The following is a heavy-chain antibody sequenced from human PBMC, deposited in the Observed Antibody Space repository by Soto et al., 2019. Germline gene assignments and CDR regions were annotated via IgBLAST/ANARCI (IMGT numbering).Heavy chain of an antibody. J-gene: IGHJ4*02. CDR2: IIPILGIA. CDR1: GGPFSSYT. V-gene: IGHV1-69*08. Sequence: QVQLVQSGAEVKKPGSSVKVSCKASGGPFSSYTISWVRQAPGQGLEWMGRIIPILGIANYAQKFQARVTITADTSTSPASVEGSSLRSEDTAVYYCAREGYSGYEWGPIDYWGQGTLVTVSS. D-gene: IGHD5-12*01. CDR3: AREGYSGYEWGPIDY.